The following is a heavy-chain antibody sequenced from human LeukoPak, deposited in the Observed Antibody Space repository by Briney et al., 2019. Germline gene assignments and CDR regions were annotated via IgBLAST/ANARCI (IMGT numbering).Heavy chain of an antibody. CDR3: ARDPILTGQTFDY. V-gene: IGHV4-39*07. Sequence: PSETLSLTCTVPGGSISSSSYYWGWIRQPPGKGLEWIGSIYYSGSTYYNPSLKSRVTISVDTSKNQFSLKLSSVTAADTAVYYCARDPILTGQTFDYWGQGTLVTVSS. D-gene: IGHD3-9*01. CDR2: IYYSGST. J-gene: IGHJ4*02. CDR1: GGSISSSSYY.